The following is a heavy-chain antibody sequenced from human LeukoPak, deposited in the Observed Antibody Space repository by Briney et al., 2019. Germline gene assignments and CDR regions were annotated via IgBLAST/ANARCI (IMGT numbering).Heavy chain of an antibody. Sequence: PSETLSLTCTVSGGSISSYYWGWIRQPPGKGLEWIGSIYHSGITYYNPSLKSRVTISVDTSKNQFSLKLRSVTAADTALYYCARYNPSGYYLDYWGQGTLVTVSS. CDR3: ARYNPSGYYLDY. J-gene: IGHJ4*02. D-gene: IGHD5-12*01. CDR2: IYHSGIT. V-gene: IGHV4-38-2*02. CDR1: GGSISSYY.